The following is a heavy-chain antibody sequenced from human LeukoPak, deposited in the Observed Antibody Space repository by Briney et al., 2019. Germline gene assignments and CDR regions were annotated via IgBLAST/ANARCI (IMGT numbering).Heavy chain of an antibody. J-gene: IGHJ5*02. V-gene: IGHV1-2*02. CDR2: INPNSGGT. CDR3: VRGWIAAAGGFDP. D-gene: IGHD6-13*01. CDR1: GYTFTGYY. Sequence: ASVKVSCKASGYTFTGYYMHWVRQAPGQGLEWMGWINPNSGGTNYAQKFQGRVTMTRDTSISTAYMEMSSLRSEDTAMYYWVRGWIAAAGGFDPWGQGTLVTVS.